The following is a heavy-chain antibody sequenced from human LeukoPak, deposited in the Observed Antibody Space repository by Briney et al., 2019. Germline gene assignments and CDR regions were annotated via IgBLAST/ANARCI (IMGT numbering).Heavy chain of an antibody. D-gene: IGHD5/OR15-5a*01. CDR1: GFSFTSHW. V-gene: IGHV3-74*01. CDR3: ALLWGRGSSVNGLVDF. CDR2: IDGEGSST. J-gene: IGHJ4*02. Sequence: GGSLTLSSPAYGFSFTSHWMHWVRQPPGKVPVWVSRIDGEGSSTDYADSVKGRFTISRDNAKNTLYLYMNSLRVEDTAVYYCALLWGRGSSVNGLVDFWGQGTLVTVSS.